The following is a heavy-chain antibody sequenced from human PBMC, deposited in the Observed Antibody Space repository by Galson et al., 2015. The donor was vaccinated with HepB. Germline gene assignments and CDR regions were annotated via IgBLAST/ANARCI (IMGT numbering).Heavy chain of an antibody. D-gene: IGHD3-22*01. J-gene: IGHJ3*02. CDR1: GYSFTSYW. V-gene: IGHV5-10-1*01. CDR2: IDPSDSYT. CDR3: NYYDSSGYRPKDDAFDI. Sequence: QSGAEVKKPGESLRISCKGSGYSFTSYWISWVRQMPGKGLEWMGRIDPSDSYTNYSPSFQGHVTISADKSISTAYLQWSSLKASDTAMYYCNYYDSSGYRPKDDAFDIWGQGTMVTVSS.